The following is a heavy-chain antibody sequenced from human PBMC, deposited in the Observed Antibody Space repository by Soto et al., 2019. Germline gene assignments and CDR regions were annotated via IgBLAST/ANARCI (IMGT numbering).Heavy chain of an antibody. V-gene: IGHV3-30*18. CDR1: GFTFSSYG. Sequence: GGSLRLSCAASGFTFSSYGMHWVRQAPGKGLEWVAVISYDGSNKYYADSVKGRFTISRDNSKNTLYLQMNSLRAEDTAVYYCAKDRNSYGSLLGSFDYWGQGTLVTVS. D-gene: IGHD5-18*01. CDR2: ISYDGSNK. J-gene: IGHJ4*02. CDR3: AKDRNSYGSLLGSFDY.